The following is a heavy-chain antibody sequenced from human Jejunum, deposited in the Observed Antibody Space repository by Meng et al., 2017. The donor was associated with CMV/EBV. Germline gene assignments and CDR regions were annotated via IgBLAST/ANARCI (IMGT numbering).Heavy chain of an antibody. J-gene: IGHJ4*02. D-gene: IGHD3-22*01. CDR3: ARVEREYEGSGYQYGH. V-gene: IGHV4-4*07. CDR2: IYTTGNT. Sequence: VQLQESGPGLWKPSAPPSLTLTVACDSIGNSYRGWMRQPAGKGLEWMGRIYTTGNTDYNPSLKRRITISVDTTINQFSLKLYSVTAADTALSYCARVEREYEGSGYQYGHWGQGTLVTVSS. CDR1: CDSIGNSY.